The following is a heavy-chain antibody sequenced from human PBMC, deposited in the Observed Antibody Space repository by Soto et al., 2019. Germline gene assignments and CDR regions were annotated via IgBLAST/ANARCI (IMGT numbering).Heavy chain of an antibody. D-gene: IGHD2-15*01. Sequence: SVKVSCKASGGTFSSYAISWVRQAPGQGLEWMGGIIPIFGTANYAQKFQGRVTITADESTSTAYMEPSSLRSEDTAVYYCARKGYCSGGSCYAGTSKGYTYYYGMDVWGQGTTVTVSS. J-gene: IGHJ6*02. CDR3: ARKGYCSGGSCYAGTSKGYTYYYGMDV. CDR1: GGTFSSYA. V-gene: IGHV1-69*13. CDR2: IIPIFGTA.